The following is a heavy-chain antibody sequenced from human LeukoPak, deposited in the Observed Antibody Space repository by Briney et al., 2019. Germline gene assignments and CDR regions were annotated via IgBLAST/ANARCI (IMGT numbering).Heavy chain of an antibody. Sequence: PSETLSLTCAVYGGSFSGYYWSWIRQPPGKGLEWIGEINHSGSTNYNPSLKSRVTISVDTSKNQFSLKLSSVTTADTAVYYCARGRRGRFSVCATSYFDYWGQGTLVTVSS. D-gene: IGHD2-8*01. CDR2: INHSGST. CDR3: ARGRRGRFSVCATSYFDY. V-gene: IGHV4-34*01. CDR1: GGSFSGYY. J-gene: IGHJ4*02.